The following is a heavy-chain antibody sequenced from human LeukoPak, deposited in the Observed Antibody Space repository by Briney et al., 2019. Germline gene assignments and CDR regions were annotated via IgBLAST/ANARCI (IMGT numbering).Heavy chain of an antibody. CDR3: ARGLCGGDCYSD. D-gene: IGHD2-21*02. J-gene: IGHJ4*02. V-gene: IGHV3-21*01. Sequence: GGSLRLSCAASGFTFSSYFMNWVRQAPGKGLEWVSSISSTSSYIYYADSVKGRFTISRDNAKNSLYLQMNSLRAEYTAAYYCARGLCGGDCYSDWGQGTLVTVSS. CDR1: GFTFSSYF. CDR2: ISSTSSYI.